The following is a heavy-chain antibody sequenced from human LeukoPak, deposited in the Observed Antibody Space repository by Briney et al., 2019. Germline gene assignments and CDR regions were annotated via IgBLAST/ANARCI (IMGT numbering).Heavy chain of an antibody. CDR2: INPNSGGT. Sequence: ASVKVSCKASGYTFSGYYMHWVRQAPGQGLEWMGWINPNSGGTNYAQKFQGSVTMTRDTSISTAYMELSRLRSDDTAVYYCARGHGYCSSTSCSTHFDYWGQGTLVTVSS. D-gene: IGHD2-2*01. CDR3: ARGHGYCSSTSCSTHFDY. CDR1: GYTFSGYY. V-gene: IGHV1-2*02. J-gene: IGHJ4*02.